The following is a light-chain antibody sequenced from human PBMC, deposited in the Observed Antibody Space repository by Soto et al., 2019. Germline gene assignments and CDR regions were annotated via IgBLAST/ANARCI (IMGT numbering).Light chain of an antibody. CDR3: LQDFKYPRT. CDR2: GTF. CDR1: QDIRTE. J-gene: IGKJ1*01. V-gene: IGKV1-6*01. Sequence: AIQMTQSPSSLSASVGDRVTITCRASQDIRTELGWYQQKPGKAPRLLIYGTFSLRSGVPSRFSGSGSGTDFTLTISSLQPDDFATYYCLQDFKYPRTFGQGTKV.